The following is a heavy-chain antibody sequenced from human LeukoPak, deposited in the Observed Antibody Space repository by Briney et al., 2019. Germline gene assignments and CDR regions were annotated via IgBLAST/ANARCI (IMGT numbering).Heavy chain of an antibody. CDR3: ARGSEVGMDV. J-gene: IGHJ6*02. CDR1: GGSIGSYY. D-gene: IGHD2-15*01. Sequence: ASETLSLTCTVSGGSIGSYYWTWIRQPPGKGLEWIGYIYYSGNAYYNPSLKSRVTMSVDTSKNQFSLKLSSLTAADTAVYYCARGSEVGMDVWGQGTTVTVSS. V-gene: IGHV4-59*01. CDR2: IYYSGNA.